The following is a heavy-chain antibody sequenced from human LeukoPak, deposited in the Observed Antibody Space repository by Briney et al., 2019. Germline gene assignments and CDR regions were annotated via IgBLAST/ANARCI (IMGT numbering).Heavy chain of an antibody. Sequence: SETLSLTCTVSGGSISSYYWSWIRQPPGKGLEWIGYIYYTGSTNYNPSLKSRVSISVDTSKNQVSLKLSSVTAADTAVYFCARRNDYYFDYWGREPWSPSPQ. CDR1: GGSISSYY. V-gene: IGHV4-59*08. D-gene: IGHD2-21*02. CDR2: IYYTGST. CDR3: ARRNDYYFDY. J-gene: IGHJ4*02.